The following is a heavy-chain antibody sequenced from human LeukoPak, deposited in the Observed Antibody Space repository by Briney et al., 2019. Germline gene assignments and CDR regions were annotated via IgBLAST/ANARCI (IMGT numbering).Heavy chain of an antibody. CDR1: GGSISSYY. CDR3: AKDRSSIAAAGTFDY. V-gene: IGHV3-23*01. J-gene: IGHJ4*02. D-gene: IGHD6-13*01. Sequence: ETLSLTCTVSGGSISSYYWSWIRQPPGKGLEWVSAISGSGGSTYYADSVKGRFTISRDNSKNTLYLQMNSLRAEDTAVYYCAKDRSSIAAAGTFDYWGQGTLVTVSS. CDR2: ISGSGGST.